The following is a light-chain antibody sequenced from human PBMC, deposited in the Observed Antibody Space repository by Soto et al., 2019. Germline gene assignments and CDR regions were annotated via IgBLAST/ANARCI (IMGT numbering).Light chain of an antibody. Sequence: EIVLTQSPGTLSLSPGERATLSCRASQSVSGSSLAWYQQKPGQAPRLLIYGASSRATGIPDRFSGSGSGTDFILTIIRLEPEDFSVYYCQQYDSSPSSFTFGPGTKVDIK. CDR1: QSVSGSS. CDR2: GAS. V-gene: IGKV3-20*01. J-gene: IGKJ3*01. CDR3: QQYDSSPSSFT.